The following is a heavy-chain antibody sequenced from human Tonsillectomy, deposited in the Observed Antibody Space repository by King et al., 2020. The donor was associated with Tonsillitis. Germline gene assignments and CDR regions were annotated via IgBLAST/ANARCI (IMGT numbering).Heavy chain of an antibody. Sequence: LQLQESGSGLVKPSQTLSLTCAVSGGSISSGGYSWSWIRQPPGKGLEWIGYIYHSGSTYYNPSLKSRVTISVDRSKNQFSLKLSSVTAADTAVYYCAKDHSSSFVFAPWGQGTLVTVSS. D-gene: IGHD6-6*01. CDR2: IYHSGST. V-gene: IGHV4-30-2*01. CDR1: GGSISSGGYS. J-gene: IGHJ5*02. CDR3: AKDHSSSFVFAP.